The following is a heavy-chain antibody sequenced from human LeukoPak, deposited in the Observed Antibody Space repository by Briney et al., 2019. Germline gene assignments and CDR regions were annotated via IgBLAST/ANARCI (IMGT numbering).Heavy chain of an antibody. Sequence: PGGSLRLSCAASGFSFSDYYMSWIRQAPGKGLEWVSYISTSSSNTNYADSVKGRYTISRDNAKNSLYLHMTSLRAEDTAVYYCARGAQADGYWGQGPLVTVSS. D-gene: IGHD5-24*01. CDR2: ISTSSSNT. J-gene: IGHJ4*02. CDR1: GFSFSDYY. V-gene: IGHV3-11*05. CDR3: ARGAQADGY.